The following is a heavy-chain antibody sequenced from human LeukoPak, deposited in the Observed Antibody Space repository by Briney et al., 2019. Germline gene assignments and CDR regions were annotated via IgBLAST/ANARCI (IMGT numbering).Heavy chain of an antibody. CDR3: AGDKTTGGWYEFDY. J-gene: IGHJ4*02. Sequence: PAGSLRLTCAASGFTVSSNYMSWVRQGPGKGLECVSDISNDGNTYYAESLKGRFTISRDTSKNPVALQMNSLRAEDTAVYYCAGDKTTGGWYEFDYWGQGTLVTVSS. CDR1: GFTVSSNY. D-gene: IGHD6-19*01. V-gene: IGHV3-53*01. CDR2: ISNDGNT.